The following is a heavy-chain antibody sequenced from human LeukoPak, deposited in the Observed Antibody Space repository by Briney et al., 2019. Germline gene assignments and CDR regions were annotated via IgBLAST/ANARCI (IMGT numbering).Heavy chain of an antibody. D-gene: IGHD4-17*01. CDR2: INSDGSST. V-gene: IGHV3-74*01. CDR3: ARVSPTVTPIYYYYYMDV. J-gene: IGHJ6*03. Sequence: GGSLRLSCAASGFTFSSYWMHWVRQAPGKGLVWVSRINSDGSSTSYADSVKGRFTISRDNAKNTLYLQMNSLRAEDTAVYYCARVSPTVTPIYYYYYMDVWGKGTTVTVSS. CDR1: GFTFSSYW.